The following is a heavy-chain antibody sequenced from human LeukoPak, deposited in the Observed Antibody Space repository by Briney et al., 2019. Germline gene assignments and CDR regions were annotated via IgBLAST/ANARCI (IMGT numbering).Heavy chain of an antibody. CDR1: GFTVSSNS. J-gene: IGHJ3*02. CDR2: IYSGGST. D-gene: IGHD3-22*01. V-gene: IGHV3-53*01. Sequence: GGSLRLSCAASGFTVSSNSMSWVRQAPGRGLEWVSVIYSGGSTYYADSVKGRFTISRDNSKNTAYLQMNSLKTEDTAVYYCTRARSSGYYYEDAFDIWGQGTMVTVSS. CDR3: TRARSSGYYYEDAFDI.